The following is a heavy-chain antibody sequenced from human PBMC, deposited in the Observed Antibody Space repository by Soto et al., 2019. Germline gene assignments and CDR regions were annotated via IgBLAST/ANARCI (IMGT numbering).Heavy chain of an antibody. V-gene: IGHV1-18*01. Sequence: QVQLVQSGAEVKKPGASVKVSCKASGYTFTSYSISWVRQAPGQGLEWMGWINPYNGNTKYAQKLQGRVTITTDTSTSTAYMELRSLISDDTAVYYCARDSTPSDYWGQGTLVTVSS. CDR3: ARDSTPSDY. J-gene: IGHJ4*02. CDR1: GYTFTSYS. D-gene: IGHD2-2*01. CDR2: INPYNGNT.